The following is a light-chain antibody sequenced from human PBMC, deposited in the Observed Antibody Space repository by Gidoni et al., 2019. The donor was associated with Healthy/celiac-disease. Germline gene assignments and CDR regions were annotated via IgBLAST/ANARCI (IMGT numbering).Light chain of an antibody. V-gene: IGKV1-39*01. Sequence: DMQMTQSPSSLSASVGDRVTITCRASQRISSYLNWYQQKPGKAPKLLIYAASSLQSGVPSRFSGSGSGTDFTLTISSLQPEDFATYYCQQNYSTPWTFGQXTKVEIK. CDR1: QRISSY. CDR3: QQNYSTPWT. CDR2: AAS. J-gene: IGKJ1*01.